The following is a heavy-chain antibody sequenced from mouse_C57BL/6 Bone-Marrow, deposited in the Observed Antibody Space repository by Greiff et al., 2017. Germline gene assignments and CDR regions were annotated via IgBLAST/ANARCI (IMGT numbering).Heavy chain of an antibody. J-gene: IGHJ3*01. Sequence: QVQLQQPGAELVKPGASVKMSCKASGYTFTSYWITWVKQRPGQGLEWIGDIYPGSGSTNYNEKFKSKATLAVDTSSRAAYMQLSSLTSEDSAVYYCARADPWFAYWGQGTLVTVSA. V-gene: IGHV1-55*01. CDR1: GYTFTSYW. CDR3: ARADPWFAY. CDR2: IYPGSGST.